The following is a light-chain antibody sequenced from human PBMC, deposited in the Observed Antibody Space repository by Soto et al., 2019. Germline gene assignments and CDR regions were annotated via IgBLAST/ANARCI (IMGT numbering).Light chain of an antibody. V-gene: IGKV1-39*01. CDR1: QTISNY. J-gene: IGKJ3*01. Sequence: DIQMTQSPSSLSASIGDRVTITCRASQTISNYLNWYQEIPGKAPKLLIYAASNLQSRVPSRFSGSGSGTEFTLTISNLQPEDFATYYYQTTYSTQFTFGPGTNVDI. CDR2: AAS. CDR3: QTTYSTQFT.